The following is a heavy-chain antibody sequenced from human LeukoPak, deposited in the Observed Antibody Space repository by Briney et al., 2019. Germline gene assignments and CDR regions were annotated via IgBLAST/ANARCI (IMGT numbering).Heavy chain of an antibody. D-gene: IGHD6-13*01. CDR1: GFTFSSYA. Sequence: GGSLRLSCAASGFTFSSYAMTWVRQAPGKGLEWVSAISGSDDSTYYADSVKGRFTISRDNSKNTLYLQMNSLRDEDTAVYYCTKVALVAAGSDYWGQEPWSPSPQ. CDR3: TKVALVAAGSDY. V-gene: IGHV3-23*01. J-gene: IGHJ4*01. CDR2: ISGSDDST.